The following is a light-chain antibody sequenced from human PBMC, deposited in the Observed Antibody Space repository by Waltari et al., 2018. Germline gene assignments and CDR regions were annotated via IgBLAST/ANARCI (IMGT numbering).Light chain of an antibody. V-gene: IGLV2-14*03. J-gene: IGLJ1*01. CDR1: SNDVGGYGY. CDR2: EVS. CDR3: SSHTSTVPHV. Sequence: QSALTQPASVSGSPGQSITISCTGTSNDVGGYGYVSWYQQYPGRAPKLIIYEVSYRTSGSSTRFSGSKSGNTASLTISGLQADDEADYYCSSHTSTVPHVFGTGTRVTV.